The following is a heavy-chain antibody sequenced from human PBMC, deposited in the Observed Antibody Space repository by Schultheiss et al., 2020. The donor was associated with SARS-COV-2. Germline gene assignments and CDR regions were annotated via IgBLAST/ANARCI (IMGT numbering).Heavy chain of an antibody. CDR2: ISSSSSYI. J-gene: IGHJ6*02. D-gene: IGHD3-3*01. V-gene: IGHV3-21*01. CDR1: GFTFSSYA. CDR3: ARGRYYDFWSGSVNYYYGMDV. Sequence: GGSLRLSCAASGFTFSSYAMNWVRQAPGKGLEWVSSISSSSSYIYYADSVKGRFTISRDNSKNTLYLQMNSLRAEDTAVYYCARGRYYDFWSGSVNYYYGMDVWGQGTTVTVSS.